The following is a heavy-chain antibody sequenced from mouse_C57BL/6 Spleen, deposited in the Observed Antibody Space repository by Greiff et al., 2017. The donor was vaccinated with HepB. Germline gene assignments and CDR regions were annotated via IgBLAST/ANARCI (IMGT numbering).Heavy chain of an antibody. CDR1: GFTFSSYA. D-gene: IGHD3-2*02. V-gene: IGHV5-9-1*02. Sequence: EVKVVESGEGLVKPGGSLKLSCAASGFTFSSYAMSWVRQTPEKRLEWVAYISSGGDYIYYADTVKGRFTISRDNARNTLYLQMSSLKSEDTAMYYCTRDQGTAQALYAMDYWGQGTSVTVSS. J-gene: IGHJ4*01. CDR3: TRDQGTAQALYAMDY. CDR2: ISSGGDYI.